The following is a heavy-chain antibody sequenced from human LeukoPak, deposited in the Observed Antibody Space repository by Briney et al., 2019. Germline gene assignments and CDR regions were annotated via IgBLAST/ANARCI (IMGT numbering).Heavy chain of an antibody. Sequence: PGGSLRLSCEASGFTFSSYAMSWVRQAPGKGLEWVSAISGSGGSTYYADSLKGRFTISRDNSKNPLYLQMTSLRAEDTAVYSCAKVVLGVLRFSNSAYYFDYWGQGPMVTVSS. CDR1: GFTFSSYA. V-gene: IGHV3-23*01. CDR3: AKVVLGVLRFSNSAYYFDY. CDR2: ISGSGGST. J-gene: IGHJ4*02. D-gene: IGHD3-3*01.